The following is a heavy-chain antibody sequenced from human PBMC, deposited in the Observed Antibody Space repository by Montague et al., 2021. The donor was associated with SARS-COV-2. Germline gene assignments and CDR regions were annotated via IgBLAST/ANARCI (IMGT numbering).Heavy chain of an antibody. CDR2: IYYSGST. CDR3: AGDRGRFWHFDL. CDR1: GGSISNYY. D-gene: IGHD5-12*01. Sequence: SETLSLTSTVSGGSISNYYWNWIRQSPGKGLEWIGYIYYSGSTKYDPSLKSRVTISVDTSKSQMSLRLNSVTAADTAVYYCAGDRGRFWHFDLWGRGTLVTVSS. J-gene: IGHJ2*01. V-gene: IGHV4-59*01.